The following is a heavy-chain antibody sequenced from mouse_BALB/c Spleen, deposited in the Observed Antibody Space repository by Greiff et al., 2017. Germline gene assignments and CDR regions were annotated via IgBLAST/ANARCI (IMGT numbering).Heavy chain of an antibody. CDR3: ARSGNYEPDY. J-gene: IGHJ2*01. CDR1: GYSITSDYA. V-gene: IGHV3-2*02. CDR2: ISYSGST. Sequence: EVKLQESGPGLVKPSQSLSLTCTVTGYSITSDYAWNWIRQFPGNKLEWMGYISYSGSTSYNPSLKSRISITRDTSKNQFFLQLNSVTTEDTATYYCARSGNYEPDYWGQGTTLTVSS. D-gene: IGHD2-1*01.